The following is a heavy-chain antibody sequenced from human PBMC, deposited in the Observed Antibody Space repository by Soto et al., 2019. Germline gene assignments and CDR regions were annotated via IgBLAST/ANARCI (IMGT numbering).Heavy chain of an antibody. V-gene: IGHV4-4*02. Sequence: QVQLQESGPGLVKPSGTLSLTCAVSGGSISSSNWWSWVRQPPGKGLEWIGEIYHSGSTNYNPSLKIRVTISVDKSKNQFSLKLSSVTAADTAVYYCARVLLVSGWSGPWFDPWGQGTLVTVSS. D-gene: IGHD2-8*02. CDR2: IYHSGST. CDR3: ARVLLVSGWSGPWFDP. J-gene: IGHJ5*02. CDR1: GGSISSSNW.